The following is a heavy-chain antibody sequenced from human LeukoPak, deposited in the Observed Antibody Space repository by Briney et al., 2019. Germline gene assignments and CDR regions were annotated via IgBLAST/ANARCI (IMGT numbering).Heavy chain of an antibody. CDR3: ARLRILYYYDSSGYAPSFDY. V-gene: IGHV1-2*02. D-gene: IGHD3-22*01. CDR1: GYTFTGYY. J-gene: IGHJ4*02. Sequence: GASVTVSCKASGYTFTGYYMHWVRQAPGQGLEWMGWINPNSGGTNYAQKFQGRVTMTRDTSISTAYMELSRLRSDDTAVYYCARLRILYYYDSSGYAPSFDYWGQGTLVTVSS. CDR2: INPNSGGT.